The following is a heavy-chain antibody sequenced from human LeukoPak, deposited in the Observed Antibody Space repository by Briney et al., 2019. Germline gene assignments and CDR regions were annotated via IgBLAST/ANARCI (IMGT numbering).Heavy chain of an antibody. Sequence: GGSLRLSCAASAFTFSYYWMNWVRQAPGKGLEWVASIKQDGSKKYYVDSVKGRFTISRDNAKNSLYLQMNTLRAEDTAVYYCLRDRGYSTYACWGQGTLVTVSS. D-gene: IGHD6-13*01. CDR1: AFTFSYYW. CDR2: IKQDGSKK. CDR3: LRDRGYSTYAC. J-gene: IGHJ4*02. V-gene: IGHV3-7*01.